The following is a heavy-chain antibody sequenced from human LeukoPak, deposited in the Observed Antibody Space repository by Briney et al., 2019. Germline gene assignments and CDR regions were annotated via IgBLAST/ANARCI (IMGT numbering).Heavy chain of an antibody. CDR1: GFTLSDYW. CDR3: ARGSGRASGRGRNGFDY. Sequence: GGSLRLSCVVYGFTLSDYWMNWVRQAPGGGLGWVSNIQEDGVEEYYVDSVKGRFTISNNNTKNSLFLQVNSLRAEDTAVYYCARGSGRASGRGRNGFDYLGKGSLVTVSS. J-gene: IGHJ4*02. CDR2: IQEDGVEE. D-gene: IGHD1-14*01. V-gene: IGHV3-7*01.